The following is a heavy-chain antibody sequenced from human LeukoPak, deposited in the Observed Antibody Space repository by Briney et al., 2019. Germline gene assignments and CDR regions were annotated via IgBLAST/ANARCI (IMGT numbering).Heavy chain of an antibody. CDR1: GGSISSYY. CDR2: IYYSGST. J-gene: IGHJ4*02. Sequence: PSETLSLTCTVSGGSISSYYWSWIRQPPGKGLEWLGYIYYSGSTNYNPSLKSRVTISVDTSKNQFSLKLSSVTAADTAVYYCAREVADYYDSSGAYFDYWGQGTLVTVSS. V-gene: IGHV4-59*01. CDR3: AREVADYYDSSGAYFDY. D-gene: IGHD3-22*01.